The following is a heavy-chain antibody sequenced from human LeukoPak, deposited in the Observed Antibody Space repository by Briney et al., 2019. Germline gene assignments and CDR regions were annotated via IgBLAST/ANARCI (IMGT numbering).Heavy chain of an antibody. V-gene: IGHV3-23*01. Sequence: GGSLRLSCAVSGVTFSSYAMSWVRQAPGKGLEWVSAISSSGASTYYADSVKGRFTISRDNSKNTLYLQMNSLRAEDTAVYYCAKDVAAAAGYYFDYWGQGTLVSVSS. J-gene: IGHJ4*02. D-gene: IGHD6-13*01. CDR3: AKDVAAAAGYYFDY. CDR1: GVTFSSYA. CDR2: ISSSGAST.